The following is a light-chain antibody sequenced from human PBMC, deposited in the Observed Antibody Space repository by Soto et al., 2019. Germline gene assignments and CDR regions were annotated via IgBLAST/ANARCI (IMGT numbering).Light chain of an antibody. Sequence: QSVLTQPASVSGSPGQSITFSCTGTSSDVGGYNSVSWYQQHPGKAPRLMIYDVSNRPSGVSNRFSGSKSGNTASLTISGLQAEDEADYYCGSYTSSNSLVFGGGTKRTVL. CDR3: GSYTSSNSLV. V-gene: IGLV2-14*01. J-gene: IGLJ2*01. CDR2: DVS. CDR1: SSDVGGYNS.